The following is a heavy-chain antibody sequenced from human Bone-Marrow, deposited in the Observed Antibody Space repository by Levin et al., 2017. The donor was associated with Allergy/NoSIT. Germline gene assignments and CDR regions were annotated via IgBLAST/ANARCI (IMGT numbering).Heavy chain of an antibody. V-gene: IGHV5-51*01. CDR1: GYSFTSYW. J-gene: IGHJ3*02. Sequence: ASVKVSCKGSGYSFTSYWIGWVRQMPGKGLEWMGIIYPGDSDTRYSPSFQGQVTISADKSISTAYLQWSSLKASDTAMYYCARNSAVAEDAFDIWGQGTMVTVSS. D-gene: IGHD2-21*01. CDR3: ARNSAVAEDAFDI. CDR2: IYPGDSDT.